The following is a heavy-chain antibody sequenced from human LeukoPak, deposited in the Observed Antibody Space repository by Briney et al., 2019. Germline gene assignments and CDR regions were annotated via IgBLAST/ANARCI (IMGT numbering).Heavy chain of an antibody. V-gene: IGHV4-34*01. CDR3: ARGNYDYFDY. Sequence: PSETLSLTCAVYGGSFSGYHWSWIRQPPGKGLEWIGEINHSGSTNYNPSLKSRVTISVDTSKNQFSLKLSSVTAADTAVYYCARGNYDYFDYWGQGTLVTVPS. CDR1: GGSFSGYH. CDR2: INHSGST. D-gene: IGHD1-7*01. J-gene: IGHJ4*02.